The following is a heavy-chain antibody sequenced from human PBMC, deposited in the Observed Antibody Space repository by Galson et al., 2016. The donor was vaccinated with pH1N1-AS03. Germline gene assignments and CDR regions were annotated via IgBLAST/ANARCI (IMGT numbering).Heavy chain of an antibody. V-gene: IGHV3-23*01. CDR2: ISASGGST. J-gene: IGHJ6*02. Sequence: SLRLSCAASGFSFSSYAMSWVRQAPGKGLEWLSGISASGGSTNYVESVKGRFTISRDNSRNTLDLQMNSLRADDTAIYYCAKGMTKVTSIYGMDVWGQGTTVSVSS. CDR1: GFSFSSYA. CDR3: AKGMTKVTSIYGMDV. D-gene: IGHD4-17*01.